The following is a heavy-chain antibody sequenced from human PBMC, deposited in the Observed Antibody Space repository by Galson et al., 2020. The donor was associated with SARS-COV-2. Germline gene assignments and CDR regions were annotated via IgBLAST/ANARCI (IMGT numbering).Heavy chain of an antibody. J-gene: IGHJ4*02. V-gene: IGHV4-34*01. CDR3: ARRLNYYYGSGSYYNFPAHFDY. Sequence: SETLSLPCAVYGGSFSGYYWSWIRQPPGKGLEWIGEINHSGSTNYNPSLKSRVTISVDTSKNQFSLKLSSVTAADTAVYYCARRLNYYYGSGSYYNFPAHFDYWGQGTLVTVSS. CDR2: INHSGST. CDR1: GGSFSGYY. D-gene: IGHD3-10*01.